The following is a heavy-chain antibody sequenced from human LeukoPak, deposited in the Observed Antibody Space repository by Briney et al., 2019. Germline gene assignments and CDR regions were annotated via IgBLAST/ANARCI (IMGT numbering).Heavy chain of an antibody. CDR1: GGSISSYY. CDR2: IYYSGST. CDR3: ARDTYDSSGYYQAGFFDI. V-gene: IGHV4-59*01. Sequence: PSETLSLTCTVSGGSISSYYWSWIRQPPGKGLEWIGYIYYSGSTNYNPSLKSRVTISVDTSKNQFSLKLSSVTAADTAVYYCARDTYDSSGYYQAGFFDIWGQGTMVTVSS. D-gene: IGHD3-22*01. J-gene: IGHJ3*02.